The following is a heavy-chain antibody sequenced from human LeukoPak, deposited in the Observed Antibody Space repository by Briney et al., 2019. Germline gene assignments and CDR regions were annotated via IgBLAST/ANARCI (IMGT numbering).Heavy chain of an antibody. D-gene: IGHD6-19*01. V-gene: IGHV3-23*01. CDR3: AKDGYSSGWSHYYYYYMDV. Sequence: GGSLRLSCAASGFTFSVYGMSWVRQAPGKGLEWVSAISGDGTYYADSVKGRFTISRDNSKNTLYLQMNSLRAEDTAVYYCAKDGYSSGWSHYYYYYMDVWGKGTTVTISS. CDR1: GFTFSVYG. J-gene: IGHJ6*03. CDR2: ISGDGT.